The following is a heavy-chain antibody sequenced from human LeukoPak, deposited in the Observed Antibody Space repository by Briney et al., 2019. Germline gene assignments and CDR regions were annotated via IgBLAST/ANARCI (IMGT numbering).Heavy chain of an antibody. CDR1: GFTVSSNY. CDR3: ARDRGMGSWYHFFDY. V-gene: IGHV3-66*01. D-gene: IGHD6-13*01. CDR2: IYSGGST. Sequence: GGSLRLSCAASGFTVSSNYMSWVRQAPGKGLEWVSVIYSGGSTYYADSVKGRFTISRDNSKNTLYLQMNSLRAEDTAVYYCARDRGMGSWYHFFDYWGQGTLVTVSS. J-gene: IGHJ4*02.